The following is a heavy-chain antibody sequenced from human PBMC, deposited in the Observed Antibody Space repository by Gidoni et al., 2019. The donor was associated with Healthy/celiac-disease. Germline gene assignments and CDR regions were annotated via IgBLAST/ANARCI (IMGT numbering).Heavy chain of an antibody. Sequence: QLQLQESGPGLVKPSETLSLTCTVSGGSISSSSYYWGWICPPPGKGLEWIGSIYYSGSTYYNPSLKSRVTISVDTSKNQFSLKLSSVTAADTAVYYCARLVAAKTGFDPWGQGTLVTVSS. J-gene: IGHJ5*02. CDR1: GGSISSSSYY. CDR2: IYYSGST. V-gene: IGHV4-39*01. CDR3: ARLVAAKTGFDP. D-gene: IGHD2-21*01.